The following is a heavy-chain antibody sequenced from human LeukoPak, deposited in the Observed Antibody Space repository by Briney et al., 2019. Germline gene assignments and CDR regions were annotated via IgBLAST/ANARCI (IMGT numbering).Heavy chain of an antibody. J-gene: IGHJ4*02. CDR2: IKQDGSEK. CDR1: GFTFSSYW. Sequence: GGSLRLSCAASGFTFSSYWMSWVRQAPGKGLEWVANIKQDGSEKFYVDSVRGRFTISRDNAKNSLYLQMNSLRAEDTAVYYCARFGSGSPYFDYWGQGTLVTVSS. D-gene: IGHD3-10*01. CDR3: ARFGSGSPYFDY. V-gene: IGHV3-7*01.